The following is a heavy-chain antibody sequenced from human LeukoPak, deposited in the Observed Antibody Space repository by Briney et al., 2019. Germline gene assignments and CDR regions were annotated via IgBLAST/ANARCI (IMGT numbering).Heavy chain of an antibody. CDR3: AAQLYGTGYVWGSYRYSFDY. J-gene: IGHJ4*02. Sequence: PGGSLRLSCAASGFTFSSYWMSWVRQAPGKGLEWVANIKQDGSEKYYVDSVKGRFTISRDNAKNSLYLQMNSLRAEDTAVYYCAAQLYGTGYVWGSYRYSFDYWGQGTLVTVSS. CDR2: IKQDGSEK. V-gene: IGHV3-7*01. D-gene: IGHD3-16*02. CDR1: GFTFSSYW.